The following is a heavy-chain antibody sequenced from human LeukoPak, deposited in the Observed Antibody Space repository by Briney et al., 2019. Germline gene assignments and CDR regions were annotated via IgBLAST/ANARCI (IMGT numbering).Heavy chain of an antibody. CDR1: GFTFSSYA. Sequence: GGSLRLSCAASGFTFSSYAMHWVRQAPGKGLEWVSAISGSGGSTYYADSVKGRFTISRDNSKNTLYLQMNSLRAEDTAVYYCARGLNDFWSGYYYWGQGTLVTVSS. D-gene: IGHD3-3*01. CDR2: ISGSGGST. CDR3: ARGLNDFWSGYYY. J-gene: IGHJ4*02. V-gene: IGHV3-23*01.